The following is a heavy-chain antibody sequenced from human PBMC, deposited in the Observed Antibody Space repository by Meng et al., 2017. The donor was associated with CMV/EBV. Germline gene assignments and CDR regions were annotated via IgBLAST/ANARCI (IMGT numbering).Heavy chain of an antibody. D-gene: IGHD3-22*01. CDR1: GGSFSGYY. J-gene: IGHJ4*02. Sequence: QVQLQPGVEGLLKPSETLSLTCPVLGGSFSGYYWSWIRQPPGKGLEWIGEINHSGSTNYNPSLKSRVTISVDTSKNQFSLKLSSVTAADTAVYYCARVWDSGWDYWGQGTLVTVSS. V-gene: IGHV4-34*01. CDR3: ARVWDSGWDY. CDR2: INHSGST.